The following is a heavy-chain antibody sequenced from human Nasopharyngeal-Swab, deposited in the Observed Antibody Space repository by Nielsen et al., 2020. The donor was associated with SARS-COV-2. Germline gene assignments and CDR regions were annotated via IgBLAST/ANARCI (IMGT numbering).Heavy chain of an antibody. CDR3: ARISPRKDSSLDY. J-gene: IGHJ4*02. Sequence: SETLSLTCTVSGGSISSSSYYWGWIRQPPGKGLEWIGSIYYSGSTYYNPSLKSRVTISVDTSKNQFSLKLGSVTAADTAVYYCARISPRKDSSLDYWGQGTLVTVSS. D-gene: IGHD6-6*01. CDR2: IYYSGST. V-gene: IGHV4-39*01. CDR1: GGSISSSSYY.